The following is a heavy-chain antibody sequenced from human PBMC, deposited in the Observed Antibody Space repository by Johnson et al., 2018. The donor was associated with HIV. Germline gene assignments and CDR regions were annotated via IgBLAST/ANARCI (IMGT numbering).Heavy chain of an antibody. V-gene: IGHV3-33*06. CDR1: GFTFTSYG. Sequence: VQLVESGGGVVQPGRSMRLSCAASGFTFTSYGMHWVRQAPGKGLEWVAVIWYDGSNKYYADSVKGRFTISRDNSKNTLYLQMNSLRAEDTAVYYCAKAAVGSYFLGGDAFDIWGQGTMVTVSS. CDR3: AKAAVGSYFLGGDAFDI. CDR2: IWYDGSNK. J-gene: IGHJ3*02. D-gene: IGHD1-26*01.